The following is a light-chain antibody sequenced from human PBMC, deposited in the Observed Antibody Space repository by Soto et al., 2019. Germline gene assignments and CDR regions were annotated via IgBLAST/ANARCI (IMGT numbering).Light chain of an antibody. CDR1: SXNIGINY. Sequence: QSVLTQPPSASGTPGQRVTISCSGSSXNIGINYVYWYQQRPGTAPKLLIYTNDQRPSGVPDRFSGSKSGTSASLAISGLRSEDEGDYYCAVWDDSLSAYVFGTGTKVTVL. V-gene: IGLV1-47*02. CDR2: TND. CDR3: AVWDDSLSAYV. J-gene: IGLJ1*01.